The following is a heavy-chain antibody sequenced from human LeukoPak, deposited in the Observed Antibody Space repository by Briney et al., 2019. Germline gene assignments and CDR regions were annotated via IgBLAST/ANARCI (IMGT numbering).Heavy chain of an antibody. CDR3: TRVRGRYGFDY. D-gene: IGHD5-18*01. J-gene: IGHJ4*02. V-gene: IGHV3-49*04. CDR2: IRSKAYGGTT. Sequence: PGGSLRLSCTASGFTFGDYAMSWVRQAPGKGLEWVGLIRSKAYGGTTEYAASVKGRFTISRDDSKSIAYLQMNSLKTEDTAVYYCTRVRGRYGFDYWGQGTLVTVSS. CDR1: GFTFGDYA.